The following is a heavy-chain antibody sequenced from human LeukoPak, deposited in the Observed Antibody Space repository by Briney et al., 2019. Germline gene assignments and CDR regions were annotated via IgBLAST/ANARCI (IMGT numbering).Heavy chain of an antibody. V-gene: IGHV4-39*01. CDR1: GGSISGISYY. Sequence: SETLSLTCSVSGGSISGISYYWGWIRQPPEKGLEWIGNIYYSGSTYNNPSLESRVIISVDTSKNQFSLKLTSVTAADTAVYYCGRQGVVGATGFDYWGQGTLVTVSS. CDR2: IYYSGST. CDR3: GRQGVVGATGFDY. D-gene: IGHD1-26*01. J-gene: IGHJ4*02.